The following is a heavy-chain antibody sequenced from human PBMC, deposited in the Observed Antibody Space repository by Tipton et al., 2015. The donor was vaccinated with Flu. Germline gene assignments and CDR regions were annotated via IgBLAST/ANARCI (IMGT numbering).Heavy chain of an antibody. CDR2: IYYSGTT. V-gene: IGHV4-39*07. Sequence: LRLSCTVSGDSISTTIYYWGWVRQPPGKGLEWIGSIYYSGTTYYNPSLKSRVTISVESSKNEFSLTLASLTAADTAVYYCARDLWNDRRAYYYYGVDVWGQGTTVTVSS. CDR1: GDSISTTIYY. J-gene: IGHJ6*02. CDR3: ARDLWNDRRAYYYYGVDV. D-gene: IGHD1-1*01.